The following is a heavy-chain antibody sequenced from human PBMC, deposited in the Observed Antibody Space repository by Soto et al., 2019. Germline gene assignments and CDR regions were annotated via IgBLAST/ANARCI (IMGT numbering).Heavy chain of an antibody. Sequence: QVQLVQSGAEVKKPGSSVKVSCKASGGTFSRYSITWVRQAPGHGLEWIGRIIPIFGIPTYAQKFQGRVTFTADDSTSPAYMDLSSLRSDDTAVYYCAREDSDRETGLVPAAIDGMDVWCQVTTVTVSS. V-gene: IGHV1-69*08. CDR3: AREDSDRETGLVPAAIDGMDV. J-gene: IGHJ6*02. D-gene: IGHD2-2*01. CDR2: IIPIFGIP. CDR1: GGTFSRYS.